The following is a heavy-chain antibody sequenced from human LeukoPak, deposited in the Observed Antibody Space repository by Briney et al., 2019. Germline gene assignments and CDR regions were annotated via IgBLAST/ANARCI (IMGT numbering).Heavy chain of an antibody. D-gene: IGHD3-22*01. Sequence: ASVEVSCKASGYTFTGYYMHWVRQAPGQGLEWMGRINPNSGGTNYAQKFQGRVTMTRDTSISTAYMELSRLRSDDTAVYYCARAYDSSGYYYAYWGQGTLVTVSS. CDR1: GYTFTGYY. CDR2: INPNSGGT. CDR3: ARAYDSSGYYYAY. V-gene: IGHV1-2*06. J-gene: IGHJ4*02.